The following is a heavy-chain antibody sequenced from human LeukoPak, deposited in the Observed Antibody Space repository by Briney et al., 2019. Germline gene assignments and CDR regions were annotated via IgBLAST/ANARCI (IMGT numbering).Heavy chain of an antibody. Sequence: MGWINMYTANPAYAQGFTERFVFSLDTSVSTAYLEISNLKAEDTAVYYCARHDNDDDFDYWGQGTLVTVSS. D-gene: IGHD3-16*01. CDR3: ARHDNDDDFDY. V-gene: IGHV7-4-1*02. J-gene: IGHJ4*02. CDR2: INMYTANP.